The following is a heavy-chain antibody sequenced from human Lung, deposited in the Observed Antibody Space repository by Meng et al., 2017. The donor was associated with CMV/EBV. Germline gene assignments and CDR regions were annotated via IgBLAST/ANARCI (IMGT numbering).Heavy chain of an antibody. Sequence: GGSLRLXCAASGFRFDDYGVHWVRQTPGKGLEWVAFIRHDGTNKFYGDSVKGRFTISRDNSKNTVYLQMNSLRPEETAVYYCAKDLLLFGGPNAYFDYWGQRMLVTVSS. CDR1: GFRFDDYG. CDR3: AKDLLLFGGPNAYFDY. J-gene: IGHJ4*02. V-gene: IGHV3-30*02. CDR2: IRHDGTNK. D-gene: IGHD3-16*01.